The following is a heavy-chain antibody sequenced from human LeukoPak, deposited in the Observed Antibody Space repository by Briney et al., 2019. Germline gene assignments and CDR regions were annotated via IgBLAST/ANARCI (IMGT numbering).Heavy chain of an antibody. CDR1: GFTFSSYA. CDR2: ISGSGGST. CDR3: ARGSGSGPQDYYYYYMDV. J-gene: IGHJ6*03. V-gene: IGHV3-23*01. D-gene: IGHD6-19*01. Sequence: PGGSLRLSCAASGFTFSSYAMSWVRQAPGKGLEWVSAISGSGGSTYYADSVKGRFTISRDNSKNTLYLQMNSLRAEDTAVYYCARGSGSGPQDYYYYYMDVWGKGTTVTVSS.